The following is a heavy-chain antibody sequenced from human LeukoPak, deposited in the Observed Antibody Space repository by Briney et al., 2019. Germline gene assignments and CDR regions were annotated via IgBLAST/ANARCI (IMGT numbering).Heavy chain of an antibody. D-gene: IGHD1-14*01. V-gene: IGHV3-72*01. CDR1: GFTFSDHY. Sequence: PGGSLRLSCAASGFTFSDHYMDWVRQAPGKGLEWVGRTRDKANKYSTEYAASVKGRFTISRDDSKNSLYLEMNSLKTEDTAVYYCARPLRNSGYFGDWGQGTLVSVSS. CDR3: ARPLRNSGYFGD. CDR2: TRDKANKYST. J-gene: IGHJ4*02.